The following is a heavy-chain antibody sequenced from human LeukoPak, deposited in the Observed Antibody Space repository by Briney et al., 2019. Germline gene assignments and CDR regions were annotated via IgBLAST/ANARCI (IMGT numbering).Heavy chain of an antibody. J-gene: IGHJ4*02. V-gene: IGHV3-7*03. Sequence: GGSLRLSCAASGFTFSNYAMNWVRQAPGKGLEWVAIIKQDGSEKFYVDSVEGRFAISRDNAKNSLYLQMNSLRAGDTAVYYCAGGTGWLIDYWGQGTLVTVSS. D-gene: IGHD6-19*01. CDR2: IKQDGSEK. CDR1: GFTFSNYA. CDR3: AGGTGWLIDY.